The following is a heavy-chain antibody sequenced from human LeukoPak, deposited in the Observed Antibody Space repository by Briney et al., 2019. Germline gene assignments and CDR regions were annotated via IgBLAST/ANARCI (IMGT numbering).Heavy chain of an antibody. CDR1: GYTFTDYY. J-gene: IGHJ5*02. Sequence: ASVKVSCKVSGYTFTDYYMHWVQQAPGKGLEWMGLVDPEDGETIYAEKFQGRVTITADTSTDPAYMELRSLRSEDTAVYYCATISPGRFLEWLERPYNWFDPWGQGTLVTVSS. CDR3: ATISPGRFLEWLERPYNWFDP. V-gene: IGHV1-69-2*01. D-gene: IGHD3-3*01. CDR2: VDPEDGET.